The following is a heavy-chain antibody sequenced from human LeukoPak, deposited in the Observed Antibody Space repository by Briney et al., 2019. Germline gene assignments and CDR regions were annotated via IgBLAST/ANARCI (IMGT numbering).Heavy chain of an antibody. CDR1: GDSISSGDYY. CDR3: AGGTVTTLDMDV. CDR2: ISSSGST. Sequence: SSETLSLTCTVSGDSISSGDYYWSWIRQPAGKGLEWIGRISSSGSTNYNPSLKSRVTISVDTSKNQFSLKLSSVTAADTAVYYCAGGTVTTLDMDVWGKGTTVTVSS. V-gene: IGHV4-61*02. D-gene: IGHD4-17*01. J-gene: IGHJ6*03.